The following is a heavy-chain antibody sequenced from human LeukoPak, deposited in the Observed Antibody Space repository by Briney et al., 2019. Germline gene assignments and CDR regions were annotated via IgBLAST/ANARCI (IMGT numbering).Heavy chain of an antibody. CDR1: GGSISSSNW. J-gene: IGHJ4*02. D-gene: IGHD6-19*01. Sequence: SGTLSLTCAVSGGSISSSNWWSWVRQPPGKGLEWIGEIYHSGSTYYNPSLKSRVTISVDKSKNQFSLKLNSVTAADTAVYYCARGLPHAGSGSPFDCWGQGTLVTVSS. CDR2: IYHSGST. V-gene: IGHV4-4*02. CDR3: ARGLPHAGSGSPFDC.